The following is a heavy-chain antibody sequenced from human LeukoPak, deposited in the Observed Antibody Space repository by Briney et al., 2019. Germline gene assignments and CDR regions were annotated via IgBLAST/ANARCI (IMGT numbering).Heavy chain of an antibody. CDR2: ISGSGAST. Sequence: GSLRLSCAASGFTFSSYAMSWVRQAPGKGLEWVSAISGSGASTYYADSVKGRFTISRDNSKNTLYVQMNSLRAEDTAVYYCARIGAGSSRDYWGQGTLVTVSS. V-gene: IGHV3-23*01. CDR1: GFTFSSYA. J-gene: IGHJ4*02. D-gene: IGHD6-13*01. CDR3: ARIGAGSSRDY.